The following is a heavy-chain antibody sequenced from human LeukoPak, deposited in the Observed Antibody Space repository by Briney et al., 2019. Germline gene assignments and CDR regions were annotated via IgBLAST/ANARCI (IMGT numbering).Heavy chain of an antibody. Sequence: ASXXVSCKASGYTFTSYYMHWVRQAPGQGGERMGIIKTSGNSTKYAQNFQGRVTMTRDTSTNTVYMDLSSLRSEDTAVYYCARDSSKVRVLSRWGQGTLVTVSS. J-gene: IGHJ4*02. V-gene: IGHV1-46*03. CDR3: ARDSSKVRVLSR. CDR1: GYTFTSYY. CDR2: IKTSGNST. D-gene: IGHD6-13*01.